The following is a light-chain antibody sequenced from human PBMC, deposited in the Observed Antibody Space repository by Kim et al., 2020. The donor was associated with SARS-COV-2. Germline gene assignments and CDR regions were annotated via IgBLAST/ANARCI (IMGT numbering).Light chain of an antibody. CDR1: QSISIG. V-gene: IGKV1-5*01. CDR2: DAS. Sequence: ASVGDRVTITCRDSQSISIGLAWYQQKPGEAPKVLIFDASSLQSGVPSRFSGSGSGTEFTLTISSLQPDDFATYYCQHYNNYPWTFGQGTKVDIK. J-gene: IGKJ1*01. CDR3: QHYNNYPWT.